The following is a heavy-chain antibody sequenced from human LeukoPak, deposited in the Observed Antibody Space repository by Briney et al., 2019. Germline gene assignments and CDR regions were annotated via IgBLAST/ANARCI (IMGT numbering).Heavy chain of an antibody. J-gene: IGHJ6*03. D-gene: IGHD6-19*01. CDR3: PRGEGTRAGRGCPSQYYYYIDV. CDR1: GGSFSDYY. CDR2: INHSGSA. V-gene: IGHV4-34*01. Sequence: PSETLSLTCVVYGGSFSDYYWSWVRQPPGKGLEWIGEINHSGSAKYNPSLKSRVTMSIHTSNNQFSLKLSSVPAADTAVYYCPRGEGTRAGRGCPSQYYYYIDVWGKGTPVTVSS.